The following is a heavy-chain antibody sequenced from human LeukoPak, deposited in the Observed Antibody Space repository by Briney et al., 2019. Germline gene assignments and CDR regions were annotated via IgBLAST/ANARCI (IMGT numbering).Heavy chain of an antibody. D-gene: IGHD3-22*01. CDR3: ARNIRYYYDSSGYSLN. V-gene: IGHV1-2*02. CDR2: INPNSGGT. CDR1: GYTFTGYY. J-gene: IGHJ4*02. Sequence: ASVKVSCKASGYTFTGYYMHWVRQAPGQGLEWMGWINPNSGGTNYAQKFQGRVTMTRDTSISTAYMELSRLRSDDTAAYYCARNIRYYYDSSGYSLNWGQGTLVTVSS.